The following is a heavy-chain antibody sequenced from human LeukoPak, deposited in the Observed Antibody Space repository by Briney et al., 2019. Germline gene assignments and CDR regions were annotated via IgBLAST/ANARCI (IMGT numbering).Heavy chain of an antibody. CDR1: GFTCSSYS. Sequence: GGSLRLSCAASGFTCSSYSMNWLRQAPGKGLEWVSYISSSSSTIYYADSVKGRFTISRDNAKNSLYLQMNSLRAEETAVYYCARESPSYCGGDCYLSWGQGTLVTVSS. CDR3: ARESPSYCGGDCYLS. V-gene: IGHV3-48*01. D-gene: IGHD2-21*01. J-gene: IGHJ4*02. CDR2: ISSSSSTI.